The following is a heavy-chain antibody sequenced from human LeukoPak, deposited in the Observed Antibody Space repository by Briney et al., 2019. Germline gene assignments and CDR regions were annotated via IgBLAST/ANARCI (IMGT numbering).Heavy chain of an antibody. J-gene: IGHJ4*02. CDR3: ATASKYNYDSSGYYPFDY. Sequence: ASVKVSCKVSGYTLTELSMHWVRQAPGKGLEWMGGFDPEDGETIYAQKFQGRVTMTEDTSTDTAYMELSSLRSEDTAVYYCATASKYNYDSSGYYPFDYWGQGTLVTVSS. CDR2: FDPEDGET. V-gene: IGHV1-24*01. D-gene: IGHD3-22*01. CDR1: GYTLTELS.